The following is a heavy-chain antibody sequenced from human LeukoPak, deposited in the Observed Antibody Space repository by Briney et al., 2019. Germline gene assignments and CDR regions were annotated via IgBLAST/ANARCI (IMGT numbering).Heavy chain of an antibody. D-gene: IGHD6-13*01. J-gene: IGHJ5*02. Sequence: GESLKISCKGSGYSFATYWIGWVRQMPGKGLEWMGIIYPGDSDTMYSPPFQGQVTISVDKSISTAYLQWSSLKASDTAMYYCARRQISATDTNWFDPWGQGTLVIVSS. V-gene: IGHV5-51*01. CDR3: ARRQISATDTNWFDP. CDR2: IYPGDSDT. CDR1: GYSFATYW.